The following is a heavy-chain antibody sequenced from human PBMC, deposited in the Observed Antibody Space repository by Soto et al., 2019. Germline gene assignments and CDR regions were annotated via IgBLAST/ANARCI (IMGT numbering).Heavy chain of an antibody. CDR3: ARAATVTTKLIYYYYYYMDV. CDR2: IKRDGGRK. J-gene: IGHJ6*03. V-gene: IGHV3-23*01. Sequence: GGSLRLSCAASGFTFSSYAMSWVRQAPGKGLEWVAAIKRDGGRKYYADSVKGRFTISRDNAKNSLYLQMNSLRAEDTAVYYCARAATVTTKLIYYYYYYMDVWGKGTTVTVSS. D-gene: IGHD4-4*01. CDR1: GFTFSSYA.